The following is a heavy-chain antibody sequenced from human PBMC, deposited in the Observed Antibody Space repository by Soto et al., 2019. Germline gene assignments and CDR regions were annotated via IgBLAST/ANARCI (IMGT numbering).Heavy chain of an antibody. CDR1: GFTFSSYG. CDR2: ISYDGSNK. V-gene: IGHV3-30*18. J-gene: IGHJ3*02. Sequence: GGSLRLSCAASGFTFSSYGMHWVRQAPGKGLEWVAVISYDGSNKYYADSVKGRFTISRDNSKNTLYLQMNSLRAEDTAVYYCAKEIVPYSSDWYTEAFDIWGQGTMVTVSS. CDR3: AKEIVPYSSDWYTEAFDI. D-gene: IGHD6-19*01.